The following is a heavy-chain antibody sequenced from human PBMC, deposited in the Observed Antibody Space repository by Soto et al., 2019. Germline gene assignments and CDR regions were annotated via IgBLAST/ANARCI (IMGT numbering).Heavy chain of an antibody. J-gene: IGHJ3*02. V-gene: IGHV1-24*01. CDR3: ATDISITHSYGYPSGAFDI. Sequence: ASVKVSCKVSGYTLTELSMHWVRQAPGKGLEWMGGFDPEDGETIYAQKFQGRVTMTEDTSTDTAYMGLSSLRSEDTAVYYCATDISITHSYGYPSGAFDIWGQGTMVTVSS. CDR1: GYTLTELS. CDR2: FDPEDGET. D-gene: IGHD5-18*01.